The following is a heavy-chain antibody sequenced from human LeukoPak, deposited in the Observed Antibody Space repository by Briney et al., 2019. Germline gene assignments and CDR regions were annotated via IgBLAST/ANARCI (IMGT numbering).Heavy chain of an antibody. CDR3: ARGESGFYFWFFHF. CDR2: INPNNGAT. Sequence: ASVKVSCKASGYTFNGYYIHWVRQAPGQGLEWMGWINPNNGATNYAQKFQGRVTKTRDTSITTVYMELSRLASDDTAVYYCARGESGFYFWFFHFWGRGTLITASS. CDR1: GYTFNGYY. J-gene: IGHJ2*01. V-gene: IGHV1-2*02. D-gene: IGHD3-22*01.